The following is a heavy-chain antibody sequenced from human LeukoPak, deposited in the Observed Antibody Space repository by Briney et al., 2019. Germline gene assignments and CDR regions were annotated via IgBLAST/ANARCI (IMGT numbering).Heavy chain of an antibody. Sequence: SETLSLTCTVSGGSISGGYYWSWIRQPAGKGLEWIGRIQSSGSTNYNPSLKSRVTMSVDTSKNEFSLNLSSVTAADTAVYYCARDGPVSYFDYWGQGTLVTVSS. CDR1: GGSISGGYY. V-gene: IGHV4-4*07. CDR2: IQSSGST. CDR3: ARDGPVSYFDY. J-gene: IGHJ4*02.